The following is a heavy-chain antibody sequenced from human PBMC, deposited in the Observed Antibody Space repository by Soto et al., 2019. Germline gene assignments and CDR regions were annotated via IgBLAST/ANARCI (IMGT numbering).Heavy chain of an antibody. D-gene: IGHD1-1*01. CDR2: MYSGSST. V-gene: IGHV3-53*01. J-gene: IGHJ6*02. CDR1: GFTVSNNY. Sequence: LRLSCAASGFTVSNNYMSWVRQPPGKGLEWVSVMYSGSSTYYADSVKGRFTISRDNSKNTLYLQMNSLRAEDTAVYYCARDPGHGLDVWGQGTTVTVSS. CDR3: ARDPGHGLDV.